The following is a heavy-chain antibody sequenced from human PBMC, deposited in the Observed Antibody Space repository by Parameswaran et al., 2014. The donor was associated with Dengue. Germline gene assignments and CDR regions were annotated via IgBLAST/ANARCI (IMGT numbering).Heavy chain of an antibody. D-gene: IGHD2-2*02. J-gene: IGHJ6*03. CDR3: ARADGYCSSTSCYKAYYYMDV. CDR2: ISSSGSTI. V-gene: IGHV3-11*01. Sequence: LEWVSYISSSGSTIYYADSVKGRFTISRDNAKNSLYLQMNSLRAEDTAVYYCARADGYCSSTSCYKAYYYMDVWGKGTTVTVSS.